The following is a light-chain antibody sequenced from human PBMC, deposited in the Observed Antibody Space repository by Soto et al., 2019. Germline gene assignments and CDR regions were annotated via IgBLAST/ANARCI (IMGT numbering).Light chain of an antibody. J-gene: IGLJ2*01. V-gene: IGLV2-8*01. CDR3: SSYAGSHKRV. Sequence: QSVLTQPPSASGSPGQSVTISCTGTSSDVGGYNYVSWYQQHPGKAPKLMIYEVSKRPSGVPDRFSGSKSGNTASLTVSGLQAEDEADYYCSSYAGSHKRVFGGGTKLTVL. CDR2: EVS. CDR1: SSDVGGYNY.